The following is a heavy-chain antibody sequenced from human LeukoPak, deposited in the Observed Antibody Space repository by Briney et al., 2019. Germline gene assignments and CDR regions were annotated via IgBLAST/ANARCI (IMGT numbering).Heavy chain of an antibody. V-gene: IGHV4-59*01. Sequence: PSETLSLTCTVSGGSISSYYWSWIRQPPGKGLEWIGYIHYSGSTNYNPSLKSRVTISVDTSKNQFSLKLSSVTAADTAVYYCARSVEGYCSGGSCYSYYYYMDVWGKGTTVTVSS. CDR2: IHYSGST. CDR3: ARSVEGYCSGGSCYSYYYYMDV. J-gene: IGHJ6*03. CDR1: GGSISSYY. D-gene: IGHD2-15*01.